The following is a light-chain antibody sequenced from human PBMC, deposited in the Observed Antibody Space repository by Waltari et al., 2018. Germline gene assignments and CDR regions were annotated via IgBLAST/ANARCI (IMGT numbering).Light chain of an antibody. J-gene: IGKJ1*01. CDR1: KSIISN. V-gene: IGKV1-39*01. CDR3: QQSYSTRSWT. Sequence: DIQITQSPSSLSASVGDRVTITCRASKSIISNLNCYQQKPAKAPKLLIYAASSLQSGATSRFCGSGAGTDFSLTISSLQPEDFATYYCQQSYSTRSWTFGQGTKVEIK. CDR2: AAS.